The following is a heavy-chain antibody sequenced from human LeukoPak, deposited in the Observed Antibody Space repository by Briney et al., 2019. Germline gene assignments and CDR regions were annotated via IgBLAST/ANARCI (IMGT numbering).Heavy chain of an antibody. V-gene: IGHV4-34*01. J-gene: IGHJ3*02. Sequence: PSETLSLTCAVYGGSFSYYYWSWIRQPPGKGLEWIGEINHSGSTNYNPSPKSRVTISVDTSKNQFSLKLSSVTAADTAVYYCARGSSLRDADAFDIWGQGTMVTVSS. CDR2: INHSGST. CDR1: GGSFSYYY. D-gene: IGHD4-17*01. CDR3: ARGSSLRDADAFDI.